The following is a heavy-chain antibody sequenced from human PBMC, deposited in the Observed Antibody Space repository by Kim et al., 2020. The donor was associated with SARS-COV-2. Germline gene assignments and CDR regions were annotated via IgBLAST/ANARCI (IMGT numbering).Heavy chain of an antibody. D-gene: IGHD6-13*01. V-gene: IGHV1-3*01. Sequence: ASVKVSCKASGYTFTSYAMHWVRQAPGQRLEWMGWINAGNGNTKYSQKFQGRVTITRDTSASTAYMELSSLRSEDTAGYYCARVAAAGQDWGLRNIFYYYYGKDVGSQGTTVTVS. J-gene: IGHJ6*02. CDR3: ARVAAAGQDWGLRNIFYYYYGKDV. CDR1: GYTFTSYA. CDR2: INAGNGNT.